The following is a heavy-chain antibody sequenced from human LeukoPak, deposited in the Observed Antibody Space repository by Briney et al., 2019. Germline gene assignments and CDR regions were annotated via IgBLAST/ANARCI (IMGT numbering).Heavy chain of an antibody. CDR2: MNPNSGNT. V-gene: IGHV1-8*01. J-gene: IGHJ6*02. CDR1: GYTFTSYD. Sequence: ASVKVSCKASGYTFTSYDINWVRQATGQGREWMGWMNPNSGNTGYAQKFQGRVTMTRNTSISTAYMELSSLRSEDTAVYYCASCVWSGYPMCLDVWGHGTTVTVSS. CDR3: ASCVWSGYPMCLDV. D-gene: IGHD3-3*01.